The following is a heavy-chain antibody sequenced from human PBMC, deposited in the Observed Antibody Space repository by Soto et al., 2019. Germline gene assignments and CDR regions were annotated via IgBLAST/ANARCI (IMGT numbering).Heavy chain of an antibody. J-gene: IGHJ4*02. CDR2: LYFYGSA. V-gene: IGHV3-53*01. CDR3: ARVGTSESFFDY. CDR1: GFTVSANR. Sequence: GGSLSPSCVVSGFTVSANRMTWVRQAPGQGLEWVADLYFYGSANYADSVRGRFTISKDDSKNTLYLQMNNVRAEDTAVYYCARVGTSESFFDYWGQGTLVTVSS. D-gene: IGHD7-27*01.